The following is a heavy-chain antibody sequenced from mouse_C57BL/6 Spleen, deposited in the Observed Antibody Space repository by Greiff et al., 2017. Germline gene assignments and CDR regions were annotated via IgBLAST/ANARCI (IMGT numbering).Heavy chain of an antibody. CDR1: GYTFTSYW. Sequence: QVQLQQPGTELVKPGASVKLSCKASGYTFTSYWMHWVKQRPGQGLEWIGNINPSNGGTNYNEKFKSKATLTVDKSSSTAYMQLSSLTSEDSAVYYCARNELTTVVEGYAMDYWGQGTSVTVSS. D-gene: IGHD1-1*01. CDR3: ARNELTTVVEGYAMDY. J-gene: IGHJ4*01. V-gene: IGHV1-53*01. CDR2: INPSNGGT.